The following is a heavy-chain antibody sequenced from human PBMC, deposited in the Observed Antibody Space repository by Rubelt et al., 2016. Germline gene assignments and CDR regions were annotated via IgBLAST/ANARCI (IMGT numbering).Heavy chain of an antibody. Sequence: QVQLQQWGAGLLKPSETLSLTCAVYGGSFSGYYWSWIRQPPGKGLEWIGAINHSGSTNYNPSLKSRVSLSVDTSKNQVSLKLSSVTAADTAVYYCATGTIFGVVKDAFDIWGQGTMVTVSA. CDR3: ATGTIFGVVKDAFDI. V-gene: IGHV4-34*01. CDR1: GGSFSGYY. CDR2: INHSGST. J-gene: IGHJ3*02. D-gene: IGHD3-3*01.